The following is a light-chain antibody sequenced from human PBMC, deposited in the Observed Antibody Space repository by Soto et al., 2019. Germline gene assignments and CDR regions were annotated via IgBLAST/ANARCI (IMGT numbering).Light chain of an antibody. CDR2: GAS. Sequence: IVLTQCPGTLSLSPGERATLSCRASQRFXNNYLAWYQQKPGQAPWLLIYGASSRATGIPDRFSGSGSGTDFTITISRLEPEDFAVYYCQQYGSSGTFGQGTKVDIK. V-gene: IGKV3-20*01. J-gene: IGKJ1*01. CDR3: QQYGSSGT. CDR1: QRFXNNY.